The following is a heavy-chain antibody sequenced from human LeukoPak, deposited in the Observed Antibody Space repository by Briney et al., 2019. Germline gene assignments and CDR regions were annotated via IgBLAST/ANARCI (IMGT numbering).Heavy chain of an antibody. V-gene: IGHV3-30*04. Sequence: GGSLRLSCAASGFVFRSLQWVRQAPGKGLEWVTIISYDGNHIFYVDSVKGRFTISRDNSKNTLYLQMNSLRAEDTAVYYCERYSSGYWGQGTLVTVSS. CDR1: GFVFRS. CDR3: ERYSSGY. CDR2: ISYDGNHI. D-gene: IGHD6-19*01. J-gene: IGHJ4*02.